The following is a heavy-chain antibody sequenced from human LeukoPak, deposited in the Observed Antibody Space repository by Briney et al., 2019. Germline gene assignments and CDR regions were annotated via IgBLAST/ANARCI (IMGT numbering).Heavy chain of an antibody. J-gene: IGHJ3*02. CDR3: ARDFPRPYCSGGSCYSDAFDI. V-gene: IGHV3-30-3*01. CDR1: GFTFSSYA. Sequence: PGGSLRLSCAASGFTFSSYAMHWVRQAPGKGLEWVAIISYDGSNKYYADSVKGRFTISRDNSKNTLYLQMNSLRAEDTAVYYCARDFPRPYCSGGSCYSDAFDIWGQGTMVTVSS. CDR2: ISYDGSNK. D-gene: IGHD2-15*01.